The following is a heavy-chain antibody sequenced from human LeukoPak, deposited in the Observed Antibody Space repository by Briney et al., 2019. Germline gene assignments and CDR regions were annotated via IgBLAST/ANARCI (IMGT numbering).Heavy chain of an antibody. D-gene: IGHD1-26*01. J-gene: IGHJ3*02. CDR2: IIPIFGTA. V-gene: IGHV1-69*06. CDR1: GGTFSSYA. Sequence: ASVKVSCKASGGTFSSYAISWVRQAPGQGLEWMGGIIPIFGTANYAQKFQGRVTITADKSTSTAYMELRSLRSDDTAVYYCARDVSGSYADAFDIWGQGTMVTVSS. CDR3: ARDVSGSYADAFDI.